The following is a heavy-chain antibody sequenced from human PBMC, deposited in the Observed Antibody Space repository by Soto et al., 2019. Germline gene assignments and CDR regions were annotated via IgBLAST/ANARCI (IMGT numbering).Heavy chain of an antibody. CDR2: IYHSGST. CDR3: ARGESPWWFDP. J-gene: IGHJ5*02. V-gene: IGHV4-30-2*01. Sequence: SETLSLTCAVSGGSISSGGYSWSWIRQPPGKGLEWIAYIYHSGSTYYNPSLKSRVTISVDRSKNQFSLKLSSVTAADTAVYYCARGESPWWFDPWGQGTLVTAPQ. CDR1: GGSISSGGYS.